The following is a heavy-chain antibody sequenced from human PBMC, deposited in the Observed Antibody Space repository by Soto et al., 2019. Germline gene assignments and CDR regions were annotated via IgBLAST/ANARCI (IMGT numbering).Heavy chain of an antibody. CDR2: ISYDGSNK. CDR3: AREPRNVVVTANDAFDI. J-gene: IGHJ3*02. Sequence: QVQLVESGGGVVQPGRSLRLSCAASGFTFSSYAMHWVRQAPGKGLEWVAVISYDGSNKYYADSVKGRFTISRDNYKNPLYLQMNSLRADDTAVYYSAREPRNVVVTANDAFDIWGQGTMVTFSS. D-gene: IGHD2-21*02. V-gene: IGHV3-30-3*01. CDR1: GFTFSSYA.